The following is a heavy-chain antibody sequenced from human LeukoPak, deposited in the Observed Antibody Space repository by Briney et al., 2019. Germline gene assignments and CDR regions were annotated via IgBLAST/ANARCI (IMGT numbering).Heavy chain of an antibody. CDR1: GGSISSYY. Sequence: SETLSLTCTVSGGSISSYYWSWIRQPAGKGLEWIGRIYTSGSTNYNPSLKSRVTMSVDTSKNQFSLKLSSVTAADTAVYYYARDSAYSSSYDYWGQGTLVTVSS. D-gene: IGHD6-6*01. CDR3: ARDSAYSSSYDY. CDR2: IYTSGST. V-gene: IGHV4-4*07. J-gene: IGHJ4*02.